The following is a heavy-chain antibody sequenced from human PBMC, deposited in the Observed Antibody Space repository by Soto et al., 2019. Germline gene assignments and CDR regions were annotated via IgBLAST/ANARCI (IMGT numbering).Heavy chain of an antibody. CDR3: AKDSPSYTTSPFYFDS. D-gene: IGHD2-2*02. J-gene: IGHJ4*02. V-gene: IGHV3-23*01. CDR2: ITSNGDST. CDR1: GFDFNKYA. Sequence: GGSLRLSCAAFGFDFNKYAMTWVRQAPGKGLQWVSSITSNGDSTYYADSVKGRFTTSRDNSKNTLYLQMNSLRADDTAVFYCAKDSPSYTTSPFYFDSWGQGTMVTVYS.